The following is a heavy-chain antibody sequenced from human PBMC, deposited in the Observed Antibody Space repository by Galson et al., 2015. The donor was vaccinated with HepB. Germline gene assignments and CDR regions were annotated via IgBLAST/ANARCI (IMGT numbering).Heavy chain of an antibody. D-gene: IGHD6-19*01. CDR1: GFTFSGSA. CDR3: TRRAGSLDWFDP. J-gene: IGHJ5*02. Sequence: SLRLSCAASGFTFSGSAMHWVRQASGKGLEWVGRIRSKANSYATAYAASVKGRFTISRDDSKNTAYLQMNSLKTEDTAVYYCTRRAGSLDWFDPWGQGTLVTVSS. CDR2: IRSKANSYAT. V-gene: IGHV3-73*01.